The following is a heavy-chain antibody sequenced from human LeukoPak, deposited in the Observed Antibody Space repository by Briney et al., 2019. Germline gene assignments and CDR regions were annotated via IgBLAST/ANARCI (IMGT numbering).Heavy chain of an antibody. D-gene: IGHD5-12*01. V-gene: IGHV1-69-2*01. CDR2: VDPEDGET. CDR1: GYTFTDYY. Sequence: ASVTLSCKSSGYTFTDYYIHWVQQAPGKGLEWMGRVDPEDGETIYAEKFQGRLTITADTSTDTAYMDLSSLTSEDAAVYYCAPRGVATAYWGQGTLVTVSS. CDR3: APRGVATAY. J-gene: IGHJ4*02.